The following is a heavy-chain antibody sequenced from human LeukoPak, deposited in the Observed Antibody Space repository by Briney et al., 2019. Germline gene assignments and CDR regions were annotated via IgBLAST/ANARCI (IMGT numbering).Heavy chain of an antibody. J-gene: IGHJ5*02. V-gene: IGHV1-24*01. CDR1: GHTLTELS. D-gene: IGHD2-15*01. CDR3: ATALAYCSGGSCYSGWFDP. Sequence: ASVKVSCKVSGHTLTELSMHWVRQAPGKGLEWMGGFDPEDGETIYAQKFQGRVTMTEDTSTDTAYMELSSLRSEDTAVYYCATALAYCSGGSCYSGWFDPWGQGTLVTVSS. CDR2: FDPEDGET.